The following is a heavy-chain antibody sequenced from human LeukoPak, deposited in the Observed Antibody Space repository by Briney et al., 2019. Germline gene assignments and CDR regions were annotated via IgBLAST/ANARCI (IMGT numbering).Heavy chain of an antibody. CDR3: ASVEMATIYH. V-gene: IGHV1-69*13. CDR2: IIPIFGTA. J-gene: IGHJ5*02. Sequence: ASVKVSCKASGGTFSSYAISWVRQAPGQGLEWMGGIIPIFGTANYAQKFQGRVTITADESTSTAYMELSSLRSEDTAVYYCASVEMATIYHWGQGTLVTVSS. D-gene: IGHD5-24*01. CDR1: GGTFSSYA.